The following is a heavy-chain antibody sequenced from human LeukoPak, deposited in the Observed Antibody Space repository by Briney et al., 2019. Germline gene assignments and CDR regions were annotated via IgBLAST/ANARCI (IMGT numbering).Heavy chain of an antibody. CDR1: GFTFSDYY. V-gene: IGHV3-11*04. Sequence: PGGSLRLSCAASGFTFSDYYMSWIRQAPGKGLDWVSHITSSGSAMFYADSVKGRFTISRDNAKNALYLQVNSLRAEDTAVYYCARVAKNNGFVFDNWGQGTLVTVSS. CDR2: ITSSGSAM. CDR3: ARVAKNNGFVFDN. J-gene: IGHJ4*02. D-gene: IGHD2/OR15-2a*01.